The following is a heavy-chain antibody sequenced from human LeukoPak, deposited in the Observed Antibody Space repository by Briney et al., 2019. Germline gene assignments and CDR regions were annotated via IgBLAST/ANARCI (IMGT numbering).Heavy chain of an antibody. CDR3: ASSLGTRGYYYGMDV. D-gene: IGHD6-13*01. Sequence: GASVKVSCKASGYTFTSYGISCVRQAPGQGLEWMGWISAYNGNTNYAQKVQGRVTVTTDTLTSTAYMELRSLRSDDTAVYYCASSLGTRGYYYGMDVWGQGTTVTVSS. CDR2: ISAYNGNT. V-gene: IGHV1-18*01. J-gene: IGHJ6*02. CDR1: GYTFTSYG.